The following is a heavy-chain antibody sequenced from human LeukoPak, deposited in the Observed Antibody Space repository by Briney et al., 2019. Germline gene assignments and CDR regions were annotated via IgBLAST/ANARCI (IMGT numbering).Heavy chain of an antibody. CDR3: ARDGETNYYYYYGMDV. V-gene: IGHV3-48*03. Sequence: GGSLRLSCAASGFTFSSYEMNWVRQAPGKGLEWVSYISSSGSTVYYADSVKGRFTISRDNAKNSLYLQMNSLRAEDTAVYYCARDGETNYYYYYGMDVWGQGTTVTVSS. CDR1: GFTFSSYE. D-gene: IGHD2-8*01. CDR2: ISSSGSTV. J-gene: IGHJ6*02.